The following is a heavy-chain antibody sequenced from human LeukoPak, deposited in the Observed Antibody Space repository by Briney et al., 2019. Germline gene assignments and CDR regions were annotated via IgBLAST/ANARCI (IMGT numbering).Heavy chain of an antibody. D-gene: IGHD3-22*01. CDR3: ARSPWGITMIAEA. Sequence: GGSLRLSCAASGFTFSSYDMSWVRQAPEKGLEWVSVIYTGGTTYYADSVKGRFTISRDNSKNTLYLQMNSLRAEDTAVYYCARSPWGITMIAEAWGQGTLVTVSS. CDR2: IYTGGTT. V-gene: IGHV3-53*01. CDR1: GFTFSSYD. J-gene: IGHJ5*02.